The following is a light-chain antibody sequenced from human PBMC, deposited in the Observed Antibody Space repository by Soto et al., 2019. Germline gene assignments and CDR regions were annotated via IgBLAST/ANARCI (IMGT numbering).Light chain of an antibody. V-gene: IGLV1-40*01. J-gene: IGLJ2*01. CDR2: GNT. CDR1: SSNIGANYD. CDR3: QSYDSSLSGSE. Sequence: QAVVTQPPSVSGAPGQRVTISCTGSSSNIGANYDVHWYQQLPGTAPKLLIYGNTNRPSGVPDRFSGSKSGTSASLAITGLQAEDEADYYCQSYDSSLSGSEFGGGTQLTVL.